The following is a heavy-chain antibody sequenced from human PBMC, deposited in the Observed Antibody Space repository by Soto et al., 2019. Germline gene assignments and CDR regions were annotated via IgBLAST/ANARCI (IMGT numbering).Heavy chain of an antibody. Sequence: QVQLQQWGAGLLKPSETLSLTCAVYGGSFIDYYWSWIRQPPGKGLEWIGEINDGGSTNYNPSLKSRVTISVDTSKTQFSLTLTSVTAADTAVYYCARGHAPPLYWGQGTLVIVSS. CDR3: ARGHAPPLY. V-gene: IGHV4-34*01. J-gene: IGHJ4*02. CDR1: GGSFIDYY. CDR2: INDGGST.